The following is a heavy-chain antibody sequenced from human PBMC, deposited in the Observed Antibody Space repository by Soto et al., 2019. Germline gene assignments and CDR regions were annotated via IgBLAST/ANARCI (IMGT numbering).Heavy chain of an antibody. Sequence: QVQLVQSGAEVKKPGSSVKVSCKASGGTFNSYVINWVRQAPGPGLEWMGGIIPMFGTTTYAQKFQDRVTITADESTSTSYMELTALTSNDTAVYYCGRDGAGMGATVDYWGQGTLVTVSS. D-gene: IGHD1-26*01. CDR1: GGTFNSYV. CDR3: GRDGAGMGATVDY. J-gene: IGHJ4*02. V-gene: IGHV1-69*12. CDR2: IIPMFGTT.